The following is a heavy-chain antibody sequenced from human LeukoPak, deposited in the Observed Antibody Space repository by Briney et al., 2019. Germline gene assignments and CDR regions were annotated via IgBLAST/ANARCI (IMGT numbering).Heavy chain of an antibody. CDR3: ARDQDIVVVVAALRQREMGGFDP. Sequence: GASVKVSCKASGYTFTGYYIHWVRQATGQGPEWMGWMNPKSGNTGYAQKFQGRVTMTRNTSISTAYMELSSLRSDDTAVYYCARDQDIVVVVAALRQREMGGFDPWGQGTLVTVSS. D-gene: IGHD2-15*01. CDR2: MNPKSGNT. J-gene: IGHJ5*02. CDR1: GYTFTGYY. V-gene: IGHV1-8*02.